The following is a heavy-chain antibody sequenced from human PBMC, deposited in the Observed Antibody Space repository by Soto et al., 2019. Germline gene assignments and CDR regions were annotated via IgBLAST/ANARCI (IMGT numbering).Heavy chain of an antibody. V-gene: IGHV3-11*01. CDR1: GFTFTDYY. Sequence: PGGSLRLSCAASGFTFTDYYMSWIRQAPGKGLEWVSYISSSGSTIYYADSVKGRFTISRDNAKNSLYLQMNSLRAEDTAVYYCSRVLVFYGRFDPWGQGTLVTVSS. CDR3: SRVLVFYGRFDP. D-gene: IGHD2-21*02. CDR2: ISSSGSTI. J-gene: IGHJ5*02.